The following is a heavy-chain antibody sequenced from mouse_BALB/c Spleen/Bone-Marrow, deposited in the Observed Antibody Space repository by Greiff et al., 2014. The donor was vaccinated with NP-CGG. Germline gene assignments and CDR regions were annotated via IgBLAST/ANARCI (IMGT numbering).Heavy chain of an antibody. CDR1: GFTFSSYA. V-gene: IGHV5-9-3*01. J-gene: IGHJ2*01. Sequence: SGGGLVKPGGSLKLSCAAPGFTFSSYAMSWVRQTPEKRLEWVATISSGGSYTYYPDSVKGRFTISRDNAKNTLYLQMSSLRSEDTAMYYCARHITTVVADYWGQGTTLTVSS. D-gene: IGHD1-1*01. CDR2: ISSGGSYT. CDR3: ARHITTVVADY.